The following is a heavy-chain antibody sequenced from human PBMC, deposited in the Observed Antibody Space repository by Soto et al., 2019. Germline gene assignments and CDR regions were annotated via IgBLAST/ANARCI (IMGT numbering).Heavy chain of an antibody. J-gene: IGHJ6*02. CDR1: GGTFSSYT. Sequence: QVQLVQSGAEVKKPGSSVKVSCKASGGTFSSYTISWVRQAPGQGLEWMGRIIPILGIANYAQKFQGRVTITADKSTSTAYRELSSLRSEDTAVYYCARGGTPRGMDVWGQGTTVTVSS. D-gene: IGHD2-15*01. CDR3: ARGGTPRGMDV. V-gene: IGHV1-69*02. CDR2: IIPILGIA.